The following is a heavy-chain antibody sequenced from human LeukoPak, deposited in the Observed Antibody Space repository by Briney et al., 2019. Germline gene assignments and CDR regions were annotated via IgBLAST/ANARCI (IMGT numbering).Heavy chain of an antibody. Sequence: SETLSLTCTVSGGSISSYYWTWIRQPPGKGLVWIGYIYYSGSTNYNPSLKSRVTISLDTSKNQFSLKLSSVTAADTAVYYCARHLRYSYGGYYFDYWGQGTLVTVSS. CDR2: IYYSGST. CDR3: ARHLRYSYGGYYFDY. V-gene: IGHV4-59*08. CDR1: GGSISSYY. D-gene: IGHD5-18*01. J-gene: IGHJ4*02.